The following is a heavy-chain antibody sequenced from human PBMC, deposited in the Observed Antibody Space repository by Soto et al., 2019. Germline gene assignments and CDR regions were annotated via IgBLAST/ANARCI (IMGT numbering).Heavy chain of an antibody. CDR2: ISAYNGNT. CDR1: GYTFTSYG. V-gene: IGHV1-18*01. J-gene: IGHJ4*02. Sequence: QVQLVQSGAEVKKPGASVKVSCKASGYTFTSYGISWVRQAPGQGLEWMGWISAYNGNTKSAHKLQGRVTMTTDTSTSTDYRELRSLRSDDTAVYYCAIDLAVGLVDYSGQGTLVTGSS. D-gene: IGHD6-19*01. CDR3: AIDLAVGLVDY.